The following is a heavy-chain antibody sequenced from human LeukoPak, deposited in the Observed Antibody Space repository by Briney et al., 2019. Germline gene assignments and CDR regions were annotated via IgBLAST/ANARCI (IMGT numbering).Heavy chain of an antibody. CDR3: ARTIHYDRIATYFDY. D-gene: IGHD3-22*01. V-gene: IGHV4-39*07. CDR1: GGSISSSSYY. CDR2: IYYSGST. Sequence: SETLSLTCTVSGGSISSSSYYWGWIRQPPGKGLEWIGSIYYSGSTYYNPSLKSRVTISVDTSKNQFSLKLNSVTAADTAVYYCARTIHYDRIATYFDYWGQGTLVTVSS. J-gene: IGHJ4*02.